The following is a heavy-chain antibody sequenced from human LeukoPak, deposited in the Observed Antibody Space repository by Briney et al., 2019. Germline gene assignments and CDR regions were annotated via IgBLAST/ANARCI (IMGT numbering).Heavy chain of an antibody. J-gene: IGHJ4*02. V-gene: IGHV1-2*02. CDR1: GYTFTGYY. Sequence: ASVKVSCKASGYTFTGYYMHWVRQAPGQGLEWMGWINPISGGTDYAQKFQGRVTLTTDASISTAYMEISRLRSDDTTVYFCASGYDWGAYWGQGTLFTVSS. D-gene: IGHD5-12*01. CDR3: ASGYDWGAY. CDR2: INPISGGT.